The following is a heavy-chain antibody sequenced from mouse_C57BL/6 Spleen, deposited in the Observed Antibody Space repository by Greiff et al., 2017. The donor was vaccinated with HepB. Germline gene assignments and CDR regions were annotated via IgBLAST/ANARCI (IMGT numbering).Heavy chain of an antibody. V-gene: IGHV1-64*01. J-gene: IGHJ1*03. CDR3: GRRAYCRPYWYFGV. CDR1: GYTFTSYW. Sequence: QVQLQQPGAELVKPGASVKLSCKASGYTFTSYWMHWVKQRPGQGLEWIGMIHPNSGSTNYNEKFKSKATLTVDKSSSTAYMQLSSLTSEDSAVYYCGRRAYCRPYWYFGVWGTGTTVTVSS. D-gene: IGHD2-14*01. CDR2: IHPNSGST.